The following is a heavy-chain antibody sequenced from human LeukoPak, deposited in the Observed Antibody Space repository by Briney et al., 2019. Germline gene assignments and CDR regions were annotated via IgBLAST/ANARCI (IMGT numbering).Heavy chain of an antibody. D-gene: IGHD3-10*01. CDR2: INPNSGGT. Sequence: ASVKVSCKASGYTFTGYYMHWVRQAPGQGLEWMGWINPNSGGTNYAQKFQGRVTMTRDTSISTAYMELSRLRSDDTAVYYCARDSKVRGDDAFDIWGQGTMVTVSS. CDR3: ARDSKVRGDDAFDI. CDR1: GYTFTGYY. J-gene: IGHJ3*02. V-gene: IGHV1-2*02.